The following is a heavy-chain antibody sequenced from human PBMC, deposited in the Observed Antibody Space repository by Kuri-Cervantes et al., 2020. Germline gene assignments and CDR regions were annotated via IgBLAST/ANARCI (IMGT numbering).Heavy chain of an antibody. J-gene: IGHJ6*03. V-gene: IGHV3-48*01. CDR3: AREVGAGSYGDYLDYYYYMDV. D-gene: IGHD4-17*01. CDR1: GFTFSSYS. Sequence: ETLSLTCAASGFTFSSYSMNWVRQAPGKGLEWVSYISSSSSTIYYADSVKGRFTISRDNAKNSLYLQMNSLRAEDTAVYYCAREVGAGSYGDYLDYYYYMDVWGKGTTVTVSS. CDR2: ISSSSSTI.